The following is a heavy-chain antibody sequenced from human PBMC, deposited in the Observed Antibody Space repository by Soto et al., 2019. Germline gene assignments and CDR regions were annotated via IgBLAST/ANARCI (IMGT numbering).Heavy chain of an antibody. CDR3: AGERLGSRSGDY. J-gene: IGHJ4*02. CDR1: GFTFSSYS. CDR2: ISSSSSTI. V-gene: IGHV3-48*04. D-gene: IGHD1-26*01. Sequence: EVQLVESGGGLVQPGGSLRLSCAASGFTFSSYSMNWVRQAPGKGLEWVSYISSSSSTIYYADSVKGRFTISRDNAKNSLYLEVNRLRGGDTAVYYCAGERLGSRSGDYWGQGTLVTVSS.